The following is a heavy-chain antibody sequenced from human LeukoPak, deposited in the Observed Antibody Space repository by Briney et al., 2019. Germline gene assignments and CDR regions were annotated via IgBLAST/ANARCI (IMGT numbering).Heavy chain of an antibody. CDR2: IKSKIGGGTT. CDR1: GFTFSNAW. CDR3: TTDRD. V-gene: IGHV3-15*01. J-gene: IGHJ3*01. Sequence: PGGTLRLSCAAPGFTFSNAWMSWVRQAPGKGLEWVGRIKSKIGGGTTDYAAPVKGRFTISRDDSKNTLYLQMNSLKTEDTAVYDCTTDRDWGQGTMVTVSS.